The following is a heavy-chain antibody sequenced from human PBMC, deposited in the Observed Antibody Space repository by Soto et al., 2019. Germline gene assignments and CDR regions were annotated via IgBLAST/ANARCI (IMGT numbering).Heavy chain of an antibody. J-gene: IGHJ4*02. CDR3: ASGCEGFFDY. V-gene: IGHV1-69*02. CDR1: GGAFSSYT. Sequence: QVQLVQSGAEVKKPGSSVKVSCKASGGAFSSYTISWVRQAPGQGLEWMGRIIPILGIANYAQKFQGRVTITADKSTSTAYMELSSLRSDDTAVYYCASGCEGFFDYWGQGTLVTVSS. CDR2: IIPILGIA.